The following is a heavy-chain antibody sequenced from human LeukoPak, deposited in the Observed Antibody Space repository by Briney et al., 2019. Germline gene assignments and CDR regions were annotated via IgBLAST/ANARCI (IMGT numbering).Heavy chain of an antibody. J-gene: IGHJ4*02. CDR1: GYSISSGFY. Sequence: PSETLSLTCAVSGYSISSGFYWGWIRQPPGTGLEWIGSIFHSGSTYYNPSLKSRVTISVDTSKNQFSLKLSSVTAADTAVYYRARGPPYYYDSSGYQSYYFDYWGQGTLVTVSS. V-gene: IGHV4-38-2*01. CDR3: ARGPPYYYDSSGYQSYYFDY. D-gene: IGHD3-22*01. CDR2: IFHSGST.